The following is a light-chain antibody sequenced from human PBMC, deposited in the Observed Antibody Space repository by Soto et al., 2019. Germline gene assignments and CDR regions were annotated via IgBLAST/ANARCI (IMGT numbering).Light chain of an antibody. CDR3: QQYGSSPRT. CDR1: QSVSSD. V-gene: IGKV3-15*01. CDR2: GVS. J-gene: IGKJ1*01. Sequence: ELVMTQSPATLSVSPGERATLSCRASQSVSSDLAWYQQKPGQAPRLLMYGVSTRPTGIPARFSGSGSGTDFTLTISRLEPEDFAVYYCQQYGSSPRTFGQGTKVDI.